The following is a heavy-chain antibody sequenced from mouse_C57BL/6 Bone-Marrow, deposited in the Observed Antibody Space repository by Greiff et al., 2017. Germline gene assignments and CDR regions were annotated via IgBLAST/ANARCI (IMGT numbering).Heavy chain of an antibody. V-gene: IGHV1-62-2*01. Sequence: QVQLQQSGAELVKPGASVKLSCKASGYTFTEYTIHWVKQRSGQGLEWIGWFYPGSGSIKYNEKFKDKATLTADKSSSTVYLELSRLTSEDSAVYFCASQDVRYYYGSPWFAYWGQGTLVPVSA. D-gene: IGHD1-1*01. CDR3: ASQDVRYYYGSPWFAY. CDR1: GYTFTEYT. CDR2: FYPGSGSI. J-gene: IGHJ3*01.